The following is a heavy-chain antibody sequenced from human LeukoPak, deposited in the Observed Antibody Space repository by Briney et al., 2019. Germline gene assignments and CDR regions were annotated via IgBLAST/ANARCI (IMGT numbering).Heavy chain of an antibody. D-gene: IGHD2-2*01. V-gene: IGHV3-23*01. CDR3: AIVTILHVAVLPGAHYMDV. CDR2: IGGGGDKV. J-gene: IGHJ6*03. Sequence: PGWSLRLSCAASGFTFKSYAMTCVRQAPGKGLEWVSAIGGGGDKVFYADSVKGRFTISRDNSRNTLYLEMNSLRADDTAVYYCAIVTILHVAVLPGAHYMDVWGKGTTVTVSS. CDR1: GFTFKSYA.